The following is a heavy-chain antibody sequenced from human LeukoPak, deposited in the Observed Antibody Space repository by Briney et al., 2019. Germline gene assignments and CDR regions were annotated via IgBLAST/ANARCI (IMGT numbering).Heavy chain of an antibody. Sequence: GESLKISCKGSGYSFTSYWIGWVRQMPGKGLEWMGIIYPGDSDTRYSPSFQGQVTISADKSISTAYLQWSSLKASDTAMYYCARKGGLTQDYDILTGYYYWFDPRGQGTLVTVSS. D-gene: IGHD3-9*01. V-gene: IGHV5-51*01. CDR1: GYSFTSYW. CDR3: ARKGGLTQDYDILTGYYYWFDP. CDR2: IYPGDSDT. J-gene: IGHJ5*02.